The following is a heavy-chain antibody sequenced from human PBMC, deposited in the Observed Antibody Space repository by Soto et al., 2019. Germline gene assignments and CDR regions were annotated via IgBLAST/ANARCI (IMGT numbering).Heavy chain of an antibody. J-gene: IGHJ5*02. Sequence: QVQLQESGPGLVKPSQTLSLTCTVSGGSISSGDYYLSWIRQPPGKGLEWIGYIYYSGSTYYNPSLKSLVTISVDTSKNQFSLKLSSVTAADTAVYYCARVAEQLAPSNWFDPWGQGTLVTVSS. D-gene: IGHD6-13*01. CDR1: GGSISSGDYY. CDR3: ARVAEQLAPSNWFDP. CDR2: IYYSGST. V-gene: IGHV4-30-4*01.